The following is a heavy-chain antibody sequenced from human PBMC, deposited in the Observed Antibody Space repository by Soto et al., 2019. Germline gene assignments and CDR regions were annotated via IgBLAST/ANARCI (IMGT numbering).Heavy chain of an antibody. Sequence: ASVKVSCKASGYTFTSYAMHWVRQAPGQRLEWMGWINAGNGNTKYSQKFQGRVTITRDTSASTAYMELSSLRSEDTAVYYCARGSGTAMEVYYYYGMDVWGQGTTVTVSS. J-gene: IGHJ6*02. CDR3: ARGSGTAMEVYYYYGMDV. CDR2: INAGNGNT. V-gene: IGHV1-3*01. D-gene: IGHD5-18*01. CDR1: GYTFTSYA.